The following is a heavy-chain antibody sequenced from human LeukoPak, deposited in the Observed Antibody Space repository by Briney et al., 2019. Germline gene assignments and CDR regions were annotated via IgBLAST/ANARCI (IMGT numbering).Heavy chain of an antibody. CDR1: GFTFSSYS. CDR2: ISSSSSTI. V-gene: IGHV3-48*04. D-gene: IGHD3-22*01. CDR3: ARYDSSDVGAFDI. J-gene: IGHJ3*02. Sequence: GGSLRLSCAASGFTFSSYSMNWVRQAPGKGLEWVSYISSSSSTIYYADSVKGRFTISRDNAKNSLYLQMNSLRAEDTAVYYCARYDSSDVGAFDIWGQGTMVTVSS.